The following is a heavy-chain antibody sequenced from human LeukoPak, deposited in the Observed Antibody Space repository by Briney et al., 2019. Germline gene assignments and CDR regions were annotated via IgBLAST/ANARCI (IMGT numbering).Heavy chain of an antibody. D-gene: IGHD1-26*01. Sequence: GGSLRLSCAASGFIFSSYWMHWVRQAPGKGLVWVSRINIDGSTTNYADSVKGRFTISRDNAKNTLYLQMNSLRAEDTAVYYCARGVSGSYGKFDYWGQGTLVTVSS. CDR3: ARGVSGSYGKFDY. J-gene: IGHJ4*02. V-gene: IGHV3-74*01. CDR2: INIDGSTT. CDR1: GFIFSSYW.